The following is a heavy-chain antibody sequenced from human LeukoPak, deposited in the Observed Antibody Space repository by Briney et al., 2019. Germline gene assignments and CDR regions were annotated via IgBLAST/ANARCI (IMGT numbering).Heavy chain of an antibody. CDR1: GGSITSY. CDR3: ARALSDYGLYYFDY. J-gene: IGHJ4*02. CDR2: IYYSGGT. Sequence: PSETLSLTCTVSGGSITSYWSWIRQPPGKGLEWIGYIYYSGGTNYNPSLKSRVTMSIDTSKNQFSLKLSSVTAADTAVYYCARALSDYGLYYFDYWGQGTLVTVSS. D-gene: IGHD4-17*01. V-gene: IGHV4-59*12.